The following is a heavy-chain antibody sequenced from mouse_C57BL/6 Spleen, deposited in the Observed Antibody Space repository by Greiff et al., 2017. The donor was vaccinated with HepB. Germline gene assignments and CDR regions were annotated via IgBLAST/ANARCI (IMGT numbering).Heavy chain of an antibody. J-gene: IGHJ4*01. D-gene: IGHD1-1*01. Sequence: EVQRVESGGGLVKPGGSLKLSCAASGFTFSSYAMSWVRQTPEKRLEWVATISDGGSYTYYPDNVKGRFTISRDNAKNNRYLQMSHLKSEDTALYYCAREDYYGSSYGAMDYWGQGTSVTVSS. CDR3: AREDYYGSSYGAMDY. CDR2: ISDGGSYT. CDR1: GFTFSSYA. V-gene: IGHV5-4*01.